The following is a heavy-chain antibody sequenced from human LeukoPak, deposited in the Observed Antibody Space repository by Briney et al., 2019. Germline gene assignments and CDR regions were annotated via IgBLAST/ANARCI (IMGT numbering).Heavy chain of an antibody. CDR1: GGSISSGSYY. Sequence: PSQTLSLTCTVSGGSISSGSYYWSWIRQPAGKGLEWIGRIYTSGSTNYNPSLKSRVTISVDTSKNQFSLKLSSVTAADTAVYYCAREKSSWYGYWGQGTLVTVSP. CDR3: AREKSSWYGY. D-gene: IGHD6-13*01. CDR2: IYTSGST. V-gene: IGHV4-61*02. J-gene: IGHJ4*02.